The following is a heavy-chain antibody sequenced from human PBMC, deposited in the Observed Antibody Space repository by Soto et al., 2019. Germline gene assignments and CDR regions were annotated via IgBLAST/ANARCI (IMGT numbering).Heavy chain of an antibody. CDR2: IFYSGST. D-gene: IGHD3-22*01. CDR3: ARALRSGYLSFWFDP. V-gene: IGHV4-39*01. J-gene: IGHJ5*02. Sequence: QLQLQESGPGLVKPSETLSLTCTVSGGSISSSSYYWGWIRQPPGKGLEWFGNIFYSGSTYYNPSLKSRVTISVDTSKNQFSLKLSSVTAADTAVYYCARALRSGYLSFWFDPWGQGTLVTVSS. CDR1: GGSISSSSYY.